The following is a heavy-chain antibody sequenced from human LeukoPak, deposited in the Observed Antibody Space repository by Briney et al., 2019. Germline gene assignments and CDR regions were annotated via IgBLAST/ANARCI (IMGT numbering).Heavy chain of an antibody. CDR2: IYYSGST. CDR3: ARLFGKATTIYYFDY. D-gene: IGHD3-3*01. Sequence: PSETLSLTCIVSGGSISSSSYYWGWIRQPSGKGLEWIGSIYYSGSTYYNPSLKSRVTISVDTSKNQFSLKLSSVTAADTAVYYCARLFGKATTIYYFDYWGQGTLVTVSS. V-gene: IGHV4-39*01. CDR1: GGSISSSSYY. J-gene: IGHJ4*02.